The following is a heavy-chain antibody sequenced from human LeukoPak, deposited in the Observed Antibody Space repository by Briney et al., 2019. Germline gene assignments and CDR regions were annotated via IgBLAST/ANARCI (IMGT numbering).Heavy chain of an antibody. J-gene: IGHJ4*02. D-gene: IGHD3-10*01. V-gene: IGHV3-74*01. CDR3: SRVGDSGTFDY. CDR1: GFSFSSYW. CDR2: VSSDRRST. Sequence: GGSLRLSCAASGFSFSSYWMHWVRQAPGKWLVWVARVSSDRRSTTYADSVQGRFTVPRDNAENTLYLQMNSLRADDTAVYYCSRVGDSGTFDYWGQGTLVTVSS.